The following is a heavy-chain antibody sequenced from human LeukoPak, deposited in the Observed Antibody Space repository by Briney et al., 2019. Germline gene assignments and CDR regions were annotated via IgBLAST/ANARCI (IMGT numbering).Heavy chain of an antibody. CDR1: GGSISSYY. V-gene: IGHV4-59*12. CDR3: AREAVTAMYYFDY. Sequence: SETLSLTCTVSGGSISSYYWSWIRQPPGKGLEWIGYIYYSGSTNYNPSLKSRVTISVDTSKNQFSLKLSSVTAADTAVYYCAREAVTAMYYFDYWGQGTRVAVSS. D-gene: IGHD4-17*01. J-gene: IGHJ4*02. CDR2: IYYSGST.